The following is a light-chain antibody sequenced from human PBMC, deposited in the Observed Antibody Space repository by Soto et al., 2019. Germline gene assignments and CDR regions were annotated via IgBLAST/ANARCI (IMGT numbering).Light chain of an antibody. V-gene: IGKV3-15*01. J-gene: IGKJ5*01. CDR3: QQYNKWPIT. Sequence: EIILTQSPATLSVSPGERATLSCWASQTVNSLLAWYQQKPGQAPRLLIYGASTRVTDTPARFSGSGFGTEFALTISSLQSEDFAVYYCQQYNKWPITFGQGTRLEIK. CDR1: QTVNSL. CDR2: GAS.